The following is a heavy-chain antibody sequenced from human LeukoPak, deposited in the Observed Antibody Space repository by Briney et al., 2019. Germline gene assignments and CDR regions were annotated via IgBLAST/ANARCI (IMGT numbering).Heavy chain of an antibody. CDR2: IYYTGST. CDR1: GGSISSTDYY. J-gene: IGHJ4*02. D-gene: IGHD2-2*02. Sequence: SETLSLTCSVSGGSISSTDYYWGWIRQPPGKGLEWIGSIYYTGSTFYNPSLKSRVTISADTSKNQLSLKLSSVTAADTAVYYCARHPGSHCSTATCYTGGVFDYWGQGTLVTVSS. CDR3: ARHPGSHCSTATCYTGGVFDY. V-gene: IGHV4-39*01.